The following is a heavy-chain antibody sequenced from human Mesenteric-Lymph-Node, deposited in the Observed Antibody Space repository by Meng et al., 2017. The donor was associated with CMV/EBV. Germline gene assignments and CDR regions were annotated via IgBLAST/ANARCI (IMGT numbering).Heavy chain of an antibody. J-gene: IGHJ5*02. CDR3: ARVRITMVRTNWFDP. D-gene: IGHD3-10*01. Sequence: TRYTLTSYDRNWVRQATGQGLEWMGWMNPNSGNTGYAQKFQGRVTMTRNTSISTAYMELSSLRSEDTAVYYCARVRITMVRTNWFDPWGQGTLVTVSS. V-gene: IGHV1-8*01. CDR1: RYTLTSYD. CDR2: MNPNSGNT.